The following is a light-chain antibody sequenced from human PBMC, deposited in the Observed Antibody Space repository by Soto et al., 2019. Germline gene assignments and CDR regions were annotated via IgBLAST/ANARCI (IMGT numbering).Light chain of an antibody. J-gene: IGLJ7*01. CDR1: SSDVGGYNY. Sequence: QSALTQPRSVSGSPGQSVTISCTGTSSDVGGYNYVSWYHQHPGKAPKLMMYDVNQRPSGVPDRFSGSKSANTASLTIAGLQAEDEADYYCGSYAGSYTLVFGGGTQLTVL. CDR2: DVN. V-gene: IGLV2-11*01. CDR3: GSYAGSYTLV.